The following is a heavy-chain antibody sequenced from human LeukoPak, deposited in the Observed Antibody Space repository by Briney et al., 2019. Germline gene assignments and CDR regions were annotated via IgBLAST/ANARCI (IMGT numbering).Heavy chain of an antibody. D-gene: IGHD2-21*02. Sequence: GSLRLSCAASGFTFSSYAMSWVRQAPGKGLEWVGEINHSGSTNYNPSLKSRVTISVDTSKNQFSLKLSSVTAADTAVYYCARVGGTLHIVVVTAIHARYGMDVWGQGTTVTVSS. V-gene: IGHV4-34*01. CDR2: INHSGST. J-gene: IGHJ6*02. CDR3: ARVGGTLHIVVVTAIHARYGMDV. CDR1: GFTFSSYA.